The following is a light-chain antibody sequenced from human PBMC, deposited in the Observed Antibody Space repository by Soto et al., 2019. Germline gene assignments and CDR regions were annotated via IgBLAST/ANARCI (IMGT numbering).Light chain of an antibody. J-gene: IGLJ3*02. CDR2: EVN. V-gene: IGLV2-14*01. CDR1: SSDVGGYNY. CDR3: SSYTSSSTLV. Sequence: QSALTQPASVSGSPGQSITISCTGTSSDVGGYNYVSWYQQYPDKAPKLMIYEVNTRPSGVSNRFSGSKSGNTASLTISGLQAEDEADYYCSSYTSSSTLVFGGGTKLTVL.